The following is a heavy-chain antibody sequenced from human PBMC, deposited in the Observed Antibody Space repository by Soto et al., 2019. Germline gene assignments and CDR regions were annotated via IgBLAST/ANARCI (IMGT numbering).Heavy chain of an antibody. CDR2: ISYSGST. CDR1: GGSITSGGDY. CDR3: ARDREXCTGRSCSENYYYGLNV. V-gene: IGHV4-31*11. D-gene: IGHD2-15*01. Sequence: PSETLSLTCAVSGGSITSGGDYWNWIRQHPGKGLEWIGYISYSGSTYYNPSLRSRVTISIDTSKNQFSLKLSSVTAADTAVYYCARDREXCTGRSCSENYYYGLNVWGQGTTVTVSS. J-gene: IGHJ6*02.